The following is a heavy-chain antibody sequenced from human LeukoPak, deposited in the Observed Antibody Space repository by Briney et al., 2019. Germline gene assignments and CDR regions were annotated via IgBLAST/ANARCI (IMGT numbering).Heavy chain of an antibody. Sequence: SETLSLTCAVYGGSFSGYYWSWIRQPPGKGLEWIGEINHSGSTNYNPSLKSRVTISVDTSKNQFSLKLSSVTAADTAVYYCARGNSGYDARYYYYMDVWGKGTTVTVSS. CDR3: ARGNSGYDARYYYYMDV. CDR2: INHSGST. CDR1: GGSFSGYY. D-gene: IGHD5-12*01. J-gene: IGHJ6*03. V-gene: IGHV4-34*01.